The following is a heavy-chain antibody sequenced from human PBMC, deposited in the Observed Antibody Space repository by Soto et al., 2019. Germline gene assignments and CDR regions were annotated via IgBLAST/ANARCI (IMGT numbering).Heavy chain of an antibody. Sequence: TLSLTCSVSGGSIGSYYWSWIRQPPGKGLEWVGYIYYSGSTSYNPSLKSRVTISVDTSKKQFSLKLNSVTAADTAVYYCARESYGWGYDPWGQGTLVTVSS. V-gene: IGHV4-59*01. D-gene: IGHD3-16*01. J-gene: IGHJ5*02. CDR1: GGSIGSYY. CDR3: ARESYGWGYDP. CDR2: IYYSGST.